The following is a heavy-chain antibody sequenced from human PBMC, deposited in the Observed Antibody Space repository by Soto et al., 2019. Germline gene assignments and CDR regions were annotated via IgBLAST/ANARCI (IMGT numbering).Heavy chain of an antibody. CDR3: AKATRGGAATLIRDY. D-gene: IGHD6-13*01. V-gene: IGHV3-23*01. CDR2: ISGSGGST. CDR1: GFTFSIYA. Sequence: EVQLLESGGGLVQPGGSLRLSCAAAGFTFSIYAMSWVRQAPGKGLEWVSAISGSGGSTYYADSVKGRFTIARDTSKNTLHLQMISLRADDTAVYYCAKATRGGAATLIRDYWGQGTLVTVSS. J-gene: IGHJ4*02.